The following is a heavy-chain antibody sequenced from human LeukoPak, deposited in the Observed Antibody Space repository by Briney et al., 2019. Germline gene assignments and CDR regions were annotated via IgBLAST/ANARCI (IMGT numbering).Heavy chain of an antibody. V-gene: IGHV3-30*18. CDR1: GFTFSTYW. CDR3: AKTPAREWELLWY. CDR2: ISYDGSNK. Sequence: GGSLRLSCAASGFTFSTYWMSWVRQAPGKGLEWVAVISYDGSNKYYADSVKGRFTISRDNSKNTLYLQMNSLRAEDTAVYYCAKTPAREWELLWYWGQGTLVTVSS. J-gene: IGHJ4*02. D-gene: IGHD1-26*01.